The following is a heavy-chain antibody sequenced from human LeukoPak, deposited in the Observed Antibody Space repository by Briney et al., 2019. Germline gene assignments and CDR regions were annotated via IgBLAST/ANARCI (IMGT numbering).Heavy chain of an antibody. CDR3: ARDNWNYGRAFDI. D-gene: IGHD1-7*01. V-gene: IGHV3-30*03. CDR1: GFTFSRYG. Sequence: GGSLRLSCAASGFTFSRYGMHWVRQAPGKGLEWVAVISYDGSNKYYADSVEGRFTISRDNSKNTLYLQMNSLRAEDTAVYYCARDNWNYGRAFDIWGQGTMVTVSS. J-gene: IGHJ3*02. CDR2: ISYDGSNK.